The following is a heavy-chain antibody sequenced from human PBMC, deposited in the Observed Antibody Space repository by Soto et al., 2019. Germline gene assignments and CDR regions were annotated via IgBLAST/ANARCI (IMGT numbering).Heavy chain of an antibody. CDR3: AKASISGYCSGGSCYPLDY. CDR1: GFTFSSYA. Sequence: EVQLLESGGGLVQPGGSLRLSCAASGFTFSSYAMSWVRQAPGKGLEWVSAISGSGGSTYYADSVKGRFTISRDNSKNTPYLQMNSLRAEDTAVYYCAKASISGYCSGGSCYPLDYWGQGTLVTVSS. D-gene: IGHD2-15*01. J-gene: IGHJ4*02. V-gene: IGHV3-23*01. CDR2: ISGSGGST.